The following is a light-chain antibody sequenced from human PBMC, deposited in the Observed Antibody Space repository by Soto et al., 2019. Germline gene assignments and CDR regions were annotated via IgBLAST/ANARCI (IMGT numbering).Light chain of an antibody. V-gene: IGKV1-5*03. CDR3: QQHSNYPLT. CDR2: KAS. Sequence: IQMTQSPSTLSASVGDRVTITCRASHHIDAWLAWYQQKPGKAPKVLIYKASMLESGVPSRFSGSGSGTEFTLTISSLQPDDSATYYCQQHSNYPLTFGGGTKVEIK. J-gene: IGKJ4*01. CDR1: HHIDAW.